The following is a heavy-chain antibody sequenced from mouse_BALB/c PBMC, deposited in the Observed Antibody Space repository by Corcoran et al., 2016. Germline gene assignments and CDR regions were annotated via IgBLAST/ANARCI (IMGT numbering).Heavy chain of an antibody. CDR1: GFNIKDTY. Sequence: EVQLQPSGAELVTPGASVKLSCTASGFNIKDTYMHWVKQRPEQGLEWIGRIDPANGNTKYDPKFQGKATITADTSSNTAYLQLSSLTSEDTAVYYCARWDWYFDVWGAGTTVTVSS. CDR2: IDPANGNT. CDR3: ARWDWYFDV. J-gene: IGHJ1*01. V-gene: IGHV14-3*02.